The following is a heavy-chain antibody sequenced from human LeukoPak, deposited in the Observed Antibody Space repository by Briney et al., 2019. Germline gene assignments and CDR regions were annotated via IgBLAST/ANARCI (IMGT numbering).Heavy chain of an antibody. CDR2: ISGSGGST. CDR1: GFTFSTHG. V-gene: IGHV3-23*01. D-gene: IGHD5-12*01. Sequence: GGSLRLSCAGSGFTFSTHGMNWVRQAPGKGLEWVSAISGSGGSTYYADSVKGRFTISRDNSKNTLFLQMNSLRAEDTAVYYCAKDQGYSAYDFYYWGQGTLVTVSS. CDR3: AKDQGYSAYDFYY. J-gene: IGHJ4*02.